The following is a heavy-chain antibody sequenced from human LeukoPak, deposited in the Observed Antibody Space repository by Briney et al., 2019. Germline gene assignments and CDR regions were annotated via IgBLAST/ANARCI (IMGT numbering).Heavy chain of an antibody. Sequence: SQTLSLTCAISGDSVSTSSVAWNWIRQSPLRGLEWLGRTYYTSKWYNDYAMSVRSRITIYADTSKNQFSLNLSSATAADTAVYYCARDSSRTFDYWGQGTLVTVSS. CDR1: GDSVSTSSVA. J-gene: IGHJ4*02. CDR3: ARDSSRTFDY. V-gene: IGHV6-1*01. CDR2: TYYTSKWYN.